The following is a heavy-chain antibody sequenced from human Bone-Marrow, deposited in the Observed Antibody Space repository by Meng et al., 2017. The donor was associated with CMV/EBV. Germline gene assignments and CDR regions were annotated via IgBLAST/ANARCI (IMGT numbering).Heavy chain of an antibody. Sequence: GESLKISCAASGFTFSSYSMNWVRQAPGKGLEWVSSISSSSSYIYYADSVKGRFTISRDNAKNSLYLQMNNLRADDTAVYYCASPDLLENYGKDVWGQGTTATVSS. J-gene: IGHJ6*02. D-gene: IGHD2/OR15-2a*01. CDR3: ASPDLLENYGKDV. V-gene: IGHV3-21*01. CDR1: GFTFSSYS. CDR2: ISSSSSYI.